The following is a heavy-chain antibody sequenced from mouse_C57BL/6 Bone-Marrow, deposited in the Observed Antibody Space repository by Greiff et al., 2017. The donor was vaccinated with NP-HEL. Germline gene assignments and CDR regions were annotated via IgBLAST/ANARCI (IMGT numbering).Heavy chain of an antibody. J-gene: IGHJ4*01. D-gene: IGHD2-4*01. V-gene: IGHV2-4*01. CDR3: AKTEDYDYDGVYAMDY. CDR2: IWSGGST. Sequence: VQLVESGPGLVQPSQSLSITCTVSGFSLTSYGVHWVRQPPGKGLEWLGVIWSGGSTDYNAAFISRLSISKDNSKSQVFFKMNSLQADDTAIYYCAKTEDYDYDGVYAMDYWGQGTSVTVSS. CDR1: GFSLTSYG.